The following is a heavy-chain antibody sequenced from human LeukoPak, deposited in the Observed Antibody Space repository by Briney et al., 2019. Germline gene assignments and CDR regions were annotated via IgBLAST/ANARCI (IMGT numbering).Heavy chain of an antibody. D-gene: IGHD6-19*01. CDR3: ARHRQWLGDAFDI. V-gene: IGHV5-51*01. J-gene: IGHJ3*02. CDR2: IYPGDSDT. Sequence: GESLKTSCKGSGYSFTSYLIGLVRQMPGKGLEWMGIIYPGDSDTRYSPSFQGQVTISADKSISTAYLQWSSLKASDTAMYYCARHRQWLGDAFDIWGQGTMVTVSS. CDR1: GYSFTSYL.